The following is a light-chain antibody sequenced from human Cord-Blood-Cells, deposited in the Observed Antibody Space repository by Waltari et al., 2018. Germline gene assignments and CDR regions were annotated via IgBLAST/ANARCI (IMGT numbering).Light chain of an antibody. Sequence: QSALTQPASVSGSPGQSITISCTGTSSDVGSYNLVSWYQQHPGKAHKLMIYEGSKRPSGVSNLFSGSKSGNTASLTISGLQAEDEADYYCCSYAGSSTFGVFGGGTKLTVL. V-gene: IGLV2-23*03. CDR3: CSYAGSSTFGV. J-gene: IGLJ3*02. CDR1: SSDVGSYNL. CDR2: EGS.